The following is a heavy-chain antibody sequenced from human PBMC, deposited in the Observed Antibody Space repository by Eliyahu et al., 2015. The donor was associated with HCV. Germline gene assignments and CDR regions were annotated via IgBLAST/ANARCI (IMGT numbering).Heavy chain of an antibody. D-gene: IGHD3-22*01. J-gene: IGHJ3*02. CDR1: GXXFXSXA. V-gene: IGHV3-23*01. Sequence: EVQLLESGGGLVQPGGSLXLSXAASGXXFXSXAMXWVRQAPGKGLEWVSAISGSGGSTYYADSVKGRFTISRDNSKNTLYLQMNSLRAEDTAVYYCAKVFTMIVVVRAVAFDIWGQGTMVTVSS. CDR2: ISGSGGST. CDR3: AKVFTMIVVVRAVAFDI.